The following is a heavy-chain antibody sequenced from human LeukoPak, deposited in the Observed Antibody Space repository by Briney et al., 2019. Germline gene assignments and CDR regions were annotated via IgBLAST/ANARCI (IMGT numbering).Heavy chain of an antibody. V-gene: IGHV4-34*01. J-gene: IGHJ5*02. Sequence: SETLSLTCAVYGGSFSGYYWSWIRQPPGKGLEWIGEINHSGSTNYNPSLKSRVTISVDTSKNQFSLKLSSVAAADTAVYYCARRYSSSSFNWFDPWGQGTLVTVSS. CDR1: GGSFSGYY. CDR2: INHSGST. D-gene: IGHD6-6*01. CDR3: ARRYSSSSFNWFDP.